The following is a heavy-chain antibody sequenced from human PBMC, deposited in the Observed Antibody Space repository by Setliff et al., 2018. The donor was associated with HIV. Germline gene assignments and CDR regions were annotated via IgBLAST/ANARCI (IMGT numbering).Heavy chain of an antibody. D-gene: IGHD2-15*01. V-gene: IGHV1-69*10. CDR2: IIPILGIA. CDR1: GGTFSSYA. J-gene: IGHJ4*02. Sequence: SVKVSCKASGGTFSSYAISWVRQAPGQGLEWMGGIIPILGIANYAQKFQGRVTITTDESTSTAYMEPSSLRSEDTAVYYCTTGLPLFCSGGSCLFDFWGQGTLVTVSS. CDR3: TTGLPLFCSGGSCLFDF.